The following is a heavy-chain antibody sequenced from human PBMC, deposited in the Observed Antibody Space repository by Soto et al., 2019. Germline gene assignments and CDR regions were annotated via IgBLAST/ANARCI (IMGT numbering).Heavy chain of an antibody. CDR2: ISYDGSDI. CDR1: GFIFSNYG. CDR3: AIVRVADSPLDH. V-gene: IGHV3-30*03. J-gene: IGHJ4*02. D-gene: IGHD3-10*02. Sequence: QVQLVESGGGVVQPGRSLRLSCAGSGFIFSNYGMHWVRQAPGKGLEWVAFISYDGSDILYADSVKGRFTISRDNSKRTLFLHMNRPRAEDTAVYFCAIVRVADSPLDHWGQGSLVTVSS.